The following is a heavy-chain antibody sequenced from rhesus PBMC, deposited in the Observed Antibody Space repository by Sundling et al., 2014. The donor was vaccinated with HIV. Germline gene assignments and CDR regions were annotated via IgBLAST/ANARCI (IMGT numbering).Heavy chain of an antibody. CDR3: AKLLGNTDY. J-gene: IGHJ4*01. Sequence: EVQLVESGGGLVKPGGSLRLSCEASGFIFSTYGMYWVRQAPGKGLEWISDISSGGGSTDYADSVKGRFTISRDNSRNTLSLQMSSLRVEDTAIYYCAKLLGNTDYWGQGVLVTVSS. CDR1: GFIFSTYG. V-gene: IGHV3S42*01. D-gene: IGHD1-44*01. CDR2: ISSGGGST.